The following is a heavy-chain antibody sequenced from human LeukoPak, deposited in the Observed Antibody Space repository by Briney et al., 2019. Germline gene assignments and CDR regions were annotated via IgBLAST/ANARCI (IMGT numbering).Heavy chain of an antibody. Sequence: PSETLSLTCTVSGGSISSSSYYWGWIRQPPGKGLEWIGSIYYSGSTYYNPSLKSRVTISVDTSKNQFSLKLSSVTAADTAVYYCARGAGTIEKEAFDIWGQGTMVSVSS. CDR1: GGSISSSSYY. CDR3: ARGAGTIEKEAFDI. V-gene: IGHV4-39*07. J-gene: IGHJ3*02. CDR2: IYYSGST. D-gene: IGHD1-1*01.